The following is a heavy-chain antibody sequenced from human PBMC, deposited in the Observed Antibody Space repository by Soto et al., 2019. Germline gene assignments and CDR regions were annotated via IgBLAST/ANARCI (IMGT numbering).Heavy chain of an antibody. V-gene: IGHV4-39*01. Sequence: PSETLSLTCTVSVGSITSSSHFWGWVRQPPGKGLEWIGTIYFTGDTYYTPSLKSRLTMSIDTSKNEFSLRLNSVTAADTAVYYCAGQTFTIAAASYGRSNWFDPWGPGTLVTVSS. CDR3: AGQTFTIAAASYGRSNWFDP. CDR1: VGSITSSSHF. CDR2: IYFTGDT. D-gene: IGHD6-25*01. J-gene: IGHJ5*02.